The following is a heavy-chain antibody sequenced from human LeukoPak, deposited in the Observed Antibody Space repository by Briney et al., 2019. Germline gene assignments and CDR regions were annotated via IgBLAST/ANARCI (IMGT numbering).Heavy chain of an antibody. V-gene: IGHV3-21*01. D-gene: IGHD3-9*01. CDR1: GFTFSSYI. CDR3: ARVAHTLTGDPANMYYHYYGMDV. J-gene: IGHJ6*02. Sequence: GGSLRLSCAASGFTFSSYIMNWVRQAPGKGLELVSSISGGSSYIYYADSVKGRFTISRDNAKNSLYLQMNSLRVEDTAVYYCARVAHTLTGDPANMYYHYYGMDVWGQGTTGTVSS. CDR2: ISGGSSYI.